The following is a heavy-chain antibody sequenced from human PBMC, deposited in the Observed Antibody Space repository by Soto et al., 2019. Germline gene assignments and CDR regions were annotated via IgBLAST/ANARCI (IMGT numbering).Heavy chain of an antibody. J-gene: IGHJ4*02. CDR3: ASLASISRGGQVFEY. V-gene: IGHV4-31*03. Sequence: QVQLQESGPGLVEPSQTLSLTCNVSGDSISSGGYHWGWIRQHPGTGLEWIVYIYYSGDTYYNPSLKSRVAKAVHTSKQQSSLDLSPATAADTAVYYCASLASISRGGQVFEYWGQGVLVTVSS. D-gene: IGHD6-25*01. CDR2: IYYSGDT. CDR1: GDSISSGGYH.